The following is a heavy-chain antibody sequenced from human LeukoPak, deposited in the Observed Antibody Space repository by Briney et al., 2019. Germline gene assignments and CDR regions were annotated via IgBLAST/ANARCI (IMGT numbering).Heavy chain of an antibody. CDR1: GFTFNSYA. CDR2: ISYDGSNK. Sequence: GGSLRLSCAASGFTFNSYAMHWVRQAPGKGLEWVAVISYDGSNKYYADSVKGRFTISRDNSKNTLYLQMNSLRAEDTAVYYCARDRDDSSGYYYGTWYFDLWGRGTLVTVSS. D-gene: IGHD3-22*01. CDR3: ARDRDDSSGYYYGTWYFDL. V-gene: IGHV3-30*04. J-gene: IGHJ2*01.